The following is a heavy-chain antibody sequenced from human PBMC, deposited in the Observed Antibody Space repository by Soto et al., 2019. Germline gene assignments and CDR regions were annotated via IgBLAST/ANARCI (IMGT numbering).Heavy chain of an antibody. CDR2: IYYSGST. D-gene: IGHD3-22*01. Sequence: NLSPTCPVSGGPISRGGYFWGWVRPHPGKGLGWVGYIYYSGSTYYNPSLKSRVTISVDTSKNQFSLKLSSVTAADTAVYYCARAPGITMIVVDPLPRYYFDYWGQGTLVTVSS. J-gene: IGHJ4*02. CDR1: GGPISRGGYF. CDR3: ARAPGITMIVVDPLPRYYFDY. V-gene: IGHV4-31*03.